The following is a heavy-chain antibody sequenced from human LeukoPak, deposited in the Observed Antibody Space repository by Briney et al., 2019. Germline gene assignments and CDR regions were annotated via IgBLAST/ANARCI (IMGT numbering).Heavy chain of an antibody. D-gene: IGHD6-19*01. J-gene: IGHJ5*02. CDR3: ARGGIAVAEGWFDP. V-gene: IGHV4-38-2*02. CDR1: GYSISSGYY. Sequence: PSETLSLTCTVSGYSISSGYYWGWIRQPPGKGLEWIGSIYHSGSTYYNPSLKSRVTISVDTSKNQFSLKLSSVTAADTAVYYCARGGIAVAEGWFDPWGQGTLVTVSS. CDR2: IYHSGST.